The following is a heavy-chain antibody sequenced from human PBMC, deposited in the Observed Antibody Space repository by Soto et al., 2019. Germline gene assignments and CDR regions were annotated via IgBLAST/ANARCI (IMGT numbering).Heavy chain of an antibody. D-gene: IGHD3-3*01. CDR1: GGSISGGDYY. CDR2: IYYSGST. CDR3: ARDTEAIFGYFDY. Sequence: PSETLSLTCTVSGGSISGGDYYWSWIRQPPGKGLEWIGYIYYSGSTYYNPSLKSRVTISVDTSKNQFSLKLSSVTAADTAVYYCARDTEAIFGYFDYWGQGTLVTVSS. V-gene: IGHV4-30-4*01. J-gene: IGHJ4*02.